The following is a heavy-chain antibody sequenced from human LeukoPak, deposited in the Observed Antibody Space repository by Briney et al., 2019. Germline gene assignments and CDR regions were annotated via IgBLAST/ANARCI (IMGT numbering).Heavy chain of an antibody. CDR2: INSDGSST. J-gene: IGHJ4*02. D-gene: IGHD3-22*01. V-gene: IGHV3-74*01. Sequence: GGSLRLSCAASGFTFSSYWMHWVRQAPGKGLVWVSRINSDGSSTSYADSVKGRFTISRDNSKNTLYLQMGSLRAEDMAVYYCARAEDSSGYQYYYFDYWGQGTLVTVSS. CDR3: ARAEDSSGYQYYYFDY. CDR1: GFTFSSYW.